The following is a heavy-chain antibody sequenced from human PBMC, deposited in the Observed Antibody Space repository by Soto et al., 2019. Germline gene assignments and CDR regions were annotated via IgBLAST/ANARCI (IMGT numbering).Heavy chain of an antibody. V-gene: IGHV3-33*01. CDR1: GFTFNHYG. J-gene: IGHJ4*02. CDR2: VWHDGSKE. Sequence: PGGSLRLSCAASGFTFNHYGMDWVRQAPGKGLEWVAGVWHDGSKEYYVDSVRGRFTVSRDNSKNTVYLQMNSLRAEDTAMYYCARDNDVSNHFSCFDYWGQGILVTVSS. CDR3: ARDNDVSNHFSCFDY. D-gene: IGHD4-4*01.